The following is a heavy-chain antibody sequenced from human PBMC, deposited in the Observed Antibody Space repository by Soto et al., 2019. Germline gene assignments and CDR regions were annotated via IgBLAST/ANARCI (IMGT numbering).Heavy chain of an antibody. V-gene: IGHV4-39*01. Sequence: SETLSLTCTVSSGSISSSTYYWGWIRQPPGKGLEWIGTIFYTGSTYYNPSLKSRVTISVDTSKNQFSLRLSSVTAADTAVYYCARQGRVVIPSTMAKWFDPWGQGTLVTVSS. CDR2: IFYTGST. J-gene: IGHJ5*02. D-gene: IGHD2-2*01. CDR3: ARQGRVVIPSTMAKWFDP. CDR1: SGSISSSTYY.